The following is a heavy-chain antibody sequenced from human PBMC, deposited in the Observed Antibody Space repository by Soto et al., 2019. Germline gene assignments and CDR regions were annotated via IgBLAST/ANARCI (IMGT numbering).Heavy chain of an antibody. D-gene: IGHD4-4*01. CDR2: MNPNSGNT. CDR3: AREWSYSSTFDY. Sequence: QVQLVQSGAEVKKPGASVKVSCKASGYTFTSYDINWVRQTSGQGLEWMGWMNPNSGNTGYAQKFQGRVTMTRNTSISTAYMELSSLRSEDTAVYYCAREWSYSSTFDYWGQGNLVTVSS. CDR1: GYTFTSYD. J-gene: IGHJ4*02. V-gene: IGHV1-8*01.